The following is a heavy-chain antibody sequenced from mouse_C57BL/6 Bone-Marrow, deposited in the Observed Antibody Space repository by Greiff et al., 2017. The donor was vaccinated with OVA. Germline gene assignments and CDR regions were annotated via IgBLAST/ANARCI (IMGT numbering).Heavy chain of an antibody. V-gene: IGHV1-15*01. J-gene: IGHJ2*01. CDR3: TRSCYYSYDIDY. Sequence: VQLQQSGAELVRPGASVTLSCKASGYTFTDYEMHWVKQTPVHGLEWIGAIDPETGGTAYNQKFKGKAILTVDKSSSTAYMELRSLTSEDSDVYDCTRSCYYSYDIDYWGQGTTLTVSS. CDR1: GYTFTDYE. D-gene: IGHD2-3*01. CDR2: IDPETGGT.